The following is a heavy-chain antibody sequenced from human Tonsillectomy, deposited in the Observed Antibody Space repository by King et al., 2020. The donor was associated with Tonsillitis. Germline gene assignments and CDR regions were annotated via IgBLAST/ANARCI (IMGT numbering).Heavy chain of an antibody. V-gene: IGHV1-69*01. CDR2: IIPIFTTP. D-gene: IGHD2-21*01. Sequence: QLVQSGAEVKKPGSSVNISCKASGGTFSNYAVGWVRQAPGQGLEWMGGIIPIFTTPKYAQKFHDRVTITADESTGTAYMELSSLTFEDTAVYYCATERPGAYESDAFDIWGQGTMVTVSS. CDR3: ATERPGAYESDAFDI. CDR1: GGTFSNYA. J-gene: IGHJ3*02.